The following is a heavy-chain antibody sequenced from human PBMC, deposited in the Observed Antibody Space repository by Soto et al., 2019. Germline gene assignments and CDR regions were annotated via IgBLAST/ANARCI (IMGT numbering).Heavy chain of an antibody. CDR3: ARAYYDILTGYGRVMAV. J-gene: IGHJ6*02. CDR2: TYYRSKWYN. Sequence: PSQTLSLTCAISGDSVSSNSAAWNWIRQSPSRGLEWLGRTYYRSKWYNDYAVSVKSRITINPDTSKNQFSLQLNSVTPEDTAVYYCARAYYDILTGYGRVMAVWGQGTTVTVSS. CDR1: GDSVSSNSAA. V-gene: IGHV6-1*01. D-gene: IGHD3-9*01.